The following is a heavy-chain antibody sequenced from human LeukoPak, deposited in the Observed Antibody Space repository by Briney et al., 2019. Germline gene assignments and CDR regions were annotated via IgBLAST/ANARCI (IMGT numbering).Heavy chain of an antibody. Sequence: GGSLRLSCAASGFTFSSYAMHWVRQAPGKGLEWVAVISYDGSNKYYADSVKGRFTISRDNSKNTLYLQMNSLRAEDTAVYYCARQYYYGMDVRGQGTTVTVSS. J-gene: IGHJ6*02. CDR1: GFTFSSYA. CDR3: ARQYYYGMDV. V-gene: IGHV3-30-3*01. CDR2: ISYDGSNK.